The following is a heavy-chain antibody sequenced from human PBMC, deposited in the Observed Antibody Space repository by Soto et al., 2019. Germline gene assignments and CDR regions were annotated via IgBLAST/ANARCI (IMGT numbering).Heavy chain of an antibody. CDR1: GGSISSGDYF. J-gene: IGHJ4*02. CDR2: IYDSGSS. D-gene: IGHD5-12*01. V-gene: IGHV4-30-4*01. Sequence: PSETLSLTCTVSGGSISSGDYFWSWIRQSPGKGLEWIGYIYDSGSSYYNPSLKNRVTMSVDTSRNQFSLKLRSVTAADTAVYYCARGGGYDSFDYWGQGVLVTVSS. CDR3: ARGGGYDSFDY.